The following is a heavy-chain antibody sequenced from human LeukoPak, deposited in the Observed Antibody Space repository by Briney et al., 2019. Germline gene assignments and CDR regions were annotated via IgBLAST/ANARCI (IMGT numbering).Heavy chain of an antibody. V-gene: IGHV3-23*01. J-gene: IGHJ4*02. CDR2: ISGSGGST. CDR3: AKGDDDYGDYYFDY. D-gene: IGHD4-17*01. Sequence: GRSLRLSCAASGFTFSSYAMSWVRQAPGKGLEWVSAISGSGGSTYYADSVKGRFTISRDNSKNTLYLQMNSLRAEDTAVYYCAKGDDDYGDYYFDYWGQGTLVTVSS. CDR1: GFTFSSYA.